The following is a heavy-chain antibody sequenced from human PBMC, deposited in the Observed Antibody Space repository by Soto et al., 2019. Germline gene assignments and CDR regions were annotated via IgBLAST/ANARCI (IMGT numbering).Heavy chain of an antibody. CDR3: ANNGWYCVEV. V-gene: IGHV4-4*02. J-gene: IGHJ6*02. CDR2: THHSGSA. Sequence: QVQLQESGPGLVTPSGTLSLICDVSGVSISNDNWWSWVRQSPGKGLEWIGETHHSGSANYNPSLKSTVTISSDKSKNHISLEMGSVTAADTAMYYFANNGWYCVEVWCQGTTVTVSS. D-gene: IGHD2-15*01. CDR1: GVSISNDNW.